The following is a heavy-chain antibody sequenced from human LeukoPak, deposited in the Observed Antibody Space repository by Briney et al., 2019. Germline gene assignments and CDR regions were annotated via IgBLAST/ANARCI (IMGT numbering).Heavy chain of an antibody. J-gene: IGHJ4*02. CDR2: IYNSGST. CDR1: GNSISNTYY. CDR3: ARNSSGNYFDY. D-gene: IGHD1-26*01. Sequence: SETLSLTCAVAGNSISNTYYWGWIRQPPGKELEWIGSIYNSGSTHYNPSLKSRVTISVDTSKNQFSLKLSSVTAADTAVYYCARNSSGNYFDYWGQGTLVTVSS. V-gene: IGHV4-38-2*01.